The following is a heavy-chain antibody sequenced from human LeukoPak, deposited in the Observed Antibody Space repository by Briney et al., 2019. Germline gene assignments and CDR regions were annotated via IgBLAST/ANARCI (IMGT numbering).Heavy chain of an antibody. V-gene: IGHV3-30*04. D-gene: IGHD6-13*01. J-gene: IGHJ4*02. Sequence: PGRSLRLSCAASGFTFSSYAMHWVRQAPGKGLEWVAVISYEGSNKYYADSVKGRFTISRDNSKNTLYLQMNSLRAEDTAVYYCARDSSIAAAGTLDYWGQGTLVTVSS. CDR1: GFTFSSYA. CDR3: ARDSSIAAAGTLDY. CDR2: ISYEGSNK.